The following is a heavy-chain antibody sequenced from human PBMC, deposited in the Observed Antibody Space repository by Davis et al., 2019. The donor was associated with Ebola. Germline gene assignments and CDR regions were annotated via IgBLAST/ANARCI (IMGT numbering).Heavy chain of an antibody. CDR2: IDPSDSYT. D-gene: IGHD4-11*01. CDR3: ARQDSNSHFDY. CDR1: GYSFTSYW. J-gene: IGHJ4*02. Sequence: GESLKISCKGSGYSFTSYWIGWVRQMPGKGLERMGRIDPSDSYTNYSPSFQGHVTISAYKSISTAYLQWSSLKASDTAMYYCARQDSNSHFDYWGQGTLVTVSS. V-gene: IGHV5-10-1*01.